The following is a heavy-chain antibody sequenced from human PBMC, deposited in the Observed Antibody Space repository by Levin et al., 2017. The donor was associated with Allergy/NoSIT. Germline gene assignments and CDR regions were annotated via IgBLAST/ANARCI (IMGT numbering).Heavy chain of an antibody. CDR1: GFTFSSYS. CDR3: ARDGGVAGPKYYFDY. D-gene: IGHD6-19*01. J-gene: IGHJ4*02. Sequence: GASVKVSCAASGFTFSSYSMNWVRQAPGKGLEWVSSISSSSSYIYYADSVKGRFTISRDNAKNSLYLQMNSLRAEDTAVYYCARDGGVAGPKYYFDYWGQGTLVTVSS. V-gene: IGHV3-21*01. CDR2: ISSSSSYI.